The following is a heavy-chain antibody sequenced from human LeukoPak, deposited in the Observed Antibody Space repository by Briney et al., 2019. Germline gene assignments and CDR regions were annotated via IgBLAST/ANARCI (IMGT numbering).Heavy chain of an antibody. J-gene: IGHJ4*02. V-gene: IGHV3-30-3*01. CDR2: ISYDGSNK. CDR3: ARGGTYSHLHFDY. Sequence: RSLRLSCAASGFTFSNYAMHWVRQAPGKGLEWVAVISYDGSNKYYADSVKGRFTISRDNSKNTLYLQMNSLRAEDTAVYYCARGGTYSHLHFDYWGQGTLVTVSS. D-gene: IGHD1-26*01. CDR1: GFTFSNYA.